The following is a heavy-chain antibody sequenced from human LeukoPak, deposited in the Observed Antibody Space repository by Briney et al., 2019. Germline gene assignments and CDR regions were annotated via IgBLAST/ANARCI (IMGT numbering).Heavy chain of an antibody. V-gene: IGHV3-11*06. J-gene: IGHJ6*02. D-gene: IGHD5-24*01. CDR1: GFTFSDYY. CDR3: ARESNGYNSYYYGMDV. Sequence: PGGSLRLSCAASGFTFSDYYMSWIRQAPGKGLEWVSYISSSSSYTSYADSVKGRFTISRDNAKNTLYLQMNSLRAEDTAVYYCARESNGYNSYYYGMDVWGQGTTVTVSS. CDR2: ISSSSSYT.